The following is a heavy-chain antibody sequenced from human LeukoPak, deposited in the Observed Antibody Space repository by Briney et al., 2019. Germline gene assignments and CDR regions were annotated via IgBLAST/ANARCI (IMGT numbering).Heavy chain of an antibody. J-gene: IGHJ5*02. D-gene: IGHD3-3*01. V-gene: IGHV3-7*01. CDR1: GFTFSSYW. CDR2: IKQDGSEK. CDR3: ARTLHYYDFWSGPPQSDYWFDP. Sequence: GGSLRLSCAASGFTFSSYWMSWVRQAPGKGLEWVANIKQDGSEKYYVASVTGRFTISRDNAKNSLYLQVNSLRAEDTAVYYCARTLHYYDFWSGPPQSDYWFDPWGQGTLVTVSS.